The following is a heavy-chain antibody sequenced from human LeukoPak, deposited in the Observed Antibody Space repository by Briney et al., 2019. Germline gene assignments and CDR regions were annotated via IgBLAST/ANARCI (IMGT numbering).Heavy chain of an antibody. V-gene: IGHV3-48*01. D-gene: IGHD6-13*01. CDR2: ISSSSSTI. J-gene: IGHJ4*02. CDR1: GFTFSSYS. CDR3: ARDTGSWYHDY. Sequence: GGSLRLSCAASGFTFSSYSMSWVRQAPGKGLEWVSYISSSSSTIYYADSVKGRFTISRGNAKNSLYLQMNSLRAEDTAVYYCARDTGSWYHDYWGQGTLVTVSS.